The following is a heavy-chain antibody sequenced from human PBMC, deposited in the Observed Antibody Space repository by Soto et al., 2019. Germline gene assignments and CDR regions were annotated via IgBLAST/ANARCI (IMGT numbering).Heavy chain of an antibody. J-gene: IGHJ6*02. CDR3: ARDRYSYYDFWSGSLPYYYYGMDV. CDR2: ISPDGGNV. CDR1: GLPFRDYY. V-gene: IGHV3-11*04. Sequence: PGGSLSLSCAASGLPFRDYYMTWLRQAPGKGLEWVSYISPDGGNVYYADSVKGRFTISRDNAKNSLYLQMNSLRAEDTAVYYCARDRYSYYDFWSGSLPYYYYGMDVWGQGTTVTVSS. D-gene: IGHD3-3*01.